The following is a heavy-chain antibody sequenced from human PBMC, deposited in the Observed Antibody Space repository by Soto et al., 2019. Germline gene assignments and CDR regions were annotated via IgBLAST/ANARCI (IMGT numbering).Heavy chain of an antibody. D-gene: IGHD3-16*01. Sequence: QVQLVQSGAEVKKPGSSVRVSCKASGTIFSSYTISWVRQAPGQGLEWMGRIIPILGETNSAQKFQDRVILTADKSTNTAYMELTSLSLEDTAVYYCARGLGGRMDDWGQGTTVTVSS. V-gene: IGHV1-69*08. J-gene: IGHJ6*02. CDR1: GTIFSSYT. CDR2: IIPILGET. CDR3: ARGLGGRMDD.